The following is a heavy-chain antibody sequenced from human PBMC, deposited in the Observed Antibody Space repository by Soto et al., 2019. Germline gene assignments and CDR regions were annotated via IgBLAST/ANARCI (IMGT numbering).Heavy chain of an antibody. CDR2: IRSKAYGGTT. Sequence: EVQLVESGGGLVKPGRSLRLSCTASGFTFGDYAMSWFRQAPGKGLEWVGFIRSKAYGGTTEYAASVKGRFTISRDDSKSIAYLQMNSLKTEDTAVYYCTRDRYSKRPSGYYYGMDVWGQGTTVTVSS. CDR3: TRDRYSKRPSGYYYGMDV. J-gene: IGHJ6*02. D-gene: IGHD4-4*01. CDR1: GFTFGDYA. V-gene: IGHV3-49*05.